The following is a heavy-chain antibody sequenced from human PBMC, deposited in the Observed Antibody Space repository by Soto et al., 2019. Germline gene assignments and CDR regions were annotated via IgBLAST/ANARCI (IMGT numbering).Heavy chain of an antibody. D-gene: IGHD3-16*01. CDR2: INPKGGAT. CDR3: SKDSALEVSQAGDGFDP. J-gene: IGHJ5*02. CDR1: GYTFTDYY. V-gene: IGHV1-2*02. Sequence: QVQLVQSGAEVKKPGASMKVSCTTSGYTFTDYYIHWVRQAPGQGLEWMGWINPKGGATNYTQKFQGRVTMTRDTTMSSAYMELSRLRSDAAAVYDCSKDSALEVSQAGDGFDPWGQGTLVTVPS.